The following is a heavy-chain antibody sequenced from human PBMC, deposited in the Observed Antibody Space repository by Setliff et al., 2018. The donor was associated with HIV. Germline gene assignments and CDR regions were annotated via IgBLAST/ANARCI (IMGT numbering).Heavy chain of an antibody. Sequence: PGGSLRLSCAASGFTFSTYDMHWVRQPTGKGLEWVSVIGAAGGKSYRNSVKGQFIVSRENAKNSLHLQMNNLRAGDTAVYYCVRELGRPGSWYFDLWGRGTLVTVSS. CDR2: IGAAGGK. J-gene: IGHJ2*01. D-gene: IGHD7-27*01. CDR3: VRELGRPGSWYFDL. CDR1: GFTFSTYD. V-gene: IGHV3-13*01.